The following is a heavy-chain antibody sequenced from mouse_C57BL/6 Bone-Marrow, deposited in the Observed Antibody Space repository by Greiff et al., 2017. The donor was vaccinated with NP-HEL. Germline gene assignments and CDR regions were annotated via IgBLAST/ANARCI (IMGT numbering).Heavy chain of an antibody. CDR2: ISSGGSYT. V-gene: IGHV5-6*01. CDR3: ARHQGYDYDGYFDV. Sequence: EVQLVESGGDLVKPGGSLKLSCAASGFTFSSYGMSWVRQTPDKRLEWVATISSGGSYTYYPDSVKGRFTISRDNAKNTLYLQMSSLKSEDTAMYYCARHQGYDYDGYFDVWGTGTTVTVSS. D-gene: IGHD2-4*01. CDR1: GFTFSSYG. J-gene: IGHJ1*03.